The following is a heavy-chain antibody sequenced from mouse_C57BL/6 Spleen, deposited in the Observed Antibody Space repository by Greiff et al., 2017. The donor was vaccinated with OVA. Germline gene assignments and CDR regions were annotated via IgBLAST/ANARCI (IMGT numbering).Heavy chain of an antibody. J-gene: IGHJ4*01. D-gene: IGHD2-2*01. CDR1: GYTFTSYW. CDR2: VDPNRGGT. CDR3: ASEVSAMDY. V-gene: IGHV1-72*01. Sequence: VQLQQPGAELVKPGASVKLSCKASGYTFTSYWMHWVKQRPGRGLEWSGRVDPNRGGTKYNEQFKSKATLTVDKPSSTAYIQLSSLTSEDSAVYYCASEVSAMDYWGQGTSVTVSS.